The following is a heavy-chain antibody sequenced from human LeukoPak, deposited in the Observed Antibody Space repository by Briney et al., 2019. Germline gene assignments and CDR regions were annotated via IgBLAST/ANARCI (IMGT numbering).Heavy chain of an antibody. J-gene: IGHJ6*02. D-gene: IGHD2-2*02. CDR1: GDSISSSSYC. Sequence: SETLSLTCTVSGDSISSSSYCWDWIRQPPGKGLEWIGNIYNSANTHYNPSLKTRITMSVDTSKNQFSLKLNSVTAADTGIYYCATAPILRGEGGEHYKYGMDVWGQGTTVIVSS. V-gene: IGHV4-39*01. CDR2: IYNSANT. CDR3: ATAPILRGEGGEHYKYGMDV.